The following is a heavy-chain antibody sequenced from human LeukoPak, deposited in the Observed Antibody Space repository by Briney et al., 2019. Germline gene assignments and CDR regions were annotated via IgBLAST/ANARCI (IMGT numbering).Heavy chain of an antibody. CDR2: ISPSGGST. D-gene: IGHD3-16*01. Sequence: ASVKVSCKASGYTFTSYYIHWVRQAPGQGLEWMGIISPSGGSTSYAQKFQGRVTMTRDTSTSTVYMELSSLRSEDTAVYYCARGRRFGGFYYYYMDVWGKGTTVTISS. CDR3: ARGRRFGGFYYYYMDV. CDR1: GYTFTSYY. J-gene: IGHJ6*03. V-gene: IGHV1-46*01.